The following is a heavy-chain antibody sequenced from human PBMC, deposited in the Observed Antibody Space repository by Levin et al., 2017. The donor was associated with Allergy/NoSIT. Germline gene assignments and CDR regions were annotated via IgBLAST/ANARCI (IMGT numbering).Heavy chain of an antibody. CDR2: IRSNAHGGTT. J-gene: IGHJ4*02. V-gene: IGHV3-49*03. D-gene: IGHD6-25*01. CDR1: GFTFGDYA. CDR3: TRVLVAAGPRLDY. Sequence: PGGSLRLSCTVSGFTFGDYAMKWFRQAPGKGLEWVSFIRSNAHGGTTEYAASVKGRFTISRDDSKSIGYLQMNSLKIEDTAVYFCTRVLVAAGPRLDYWGQGTLVTVSS.